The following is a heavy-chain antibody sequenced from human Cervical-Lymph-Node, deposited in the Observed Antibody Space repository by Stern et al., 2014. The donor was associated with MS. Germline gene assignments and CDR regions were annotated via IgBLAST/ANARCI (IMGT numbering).Heavy chain of an antibody. CDR1: GYTLSEIS. J-gene: IGHJ6*02. V-gene: IGHV1-24*01. CDR2: FDPEHGET. Sequence: VQLAQSGAEVKKLGASVKVSCKVSGYTLSEISMHWVRQAPGKGLEWMGGFDPEHGETRYAQKFQGRVTMAEDRSTDTAYMELSSLRSEDTAVYYCATHRGRVTYYYGMDVWGQGTTVTVSS. CDR3: ATHRGRVTYYYGMDV. D-gene: IGHD2-21*02.